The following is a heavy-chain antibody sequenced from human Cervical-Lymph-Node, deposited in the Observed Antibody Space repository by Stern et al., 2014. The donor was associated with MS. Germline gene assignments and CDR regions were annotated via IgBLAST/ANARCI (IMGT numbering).Heavy chain of an antibody. V-gene: IGHV1-69*14. CDR3: ARGAGDNWFDP. J-gene: IGHJ5*02. Sequence: QVQLVQSGADVKKPGSSVRVSCKASGGISWLRQAPGQGLEWMGGIIPFVGTGTVNYAQNFEGRLTTIADTSPNTPYMELSSLRLDDTAVYYGARGAGDNWFDPWGQGTLVSVSS. CDR2: IIPFVGTGTV. CDR1: GG. D-gene: IGHD3-10*01.